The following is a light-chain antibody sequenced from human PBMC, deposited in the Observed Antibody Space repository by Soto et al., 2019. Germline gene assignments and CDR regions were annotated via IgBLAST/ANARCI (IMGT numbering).Light chain of an antibody. J-gene: IGKJ4*01. CDR2: WAS. Sequence: DIVMTQSPDSLAVSLGERATINCKSSQSVLYSSNNKNYLAWYQQKPGQPPKLLIYWASTRESGVPDRFSGSGSGPDFTLTISTLQAEDVAFYYCQQYYSTPLTFGGGTKVEIK. CDR1: QSVLYSSNNKNY. V-gene: IGKV4-1*01. CDR3: QQYYSTPLT.